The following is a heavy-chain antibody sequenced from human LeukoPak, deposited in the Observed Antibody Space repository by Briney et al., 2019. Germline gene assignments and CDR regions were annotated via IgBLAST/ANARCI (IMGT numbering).Heavy chain of an antibody. V-gene: IGHV1-2*02. CDR2: INPNSGGT. CDR1: GYTFTGYY. D-gene: IGHD6-19*01. CDR3: ARGIAVAGNWGDYYYMDV. J-gene: IGHJ6*03. Sequence: ASVKVSCKASGYTFTGYYMHWVRQAPGQGLEWMGWINPNSGGTNYAQKFQGRVTMTRDTSISTAYMELSRLRSDDTAVYYCARGIAVAGNWGDYYYMDVWGKGTTVTIS.